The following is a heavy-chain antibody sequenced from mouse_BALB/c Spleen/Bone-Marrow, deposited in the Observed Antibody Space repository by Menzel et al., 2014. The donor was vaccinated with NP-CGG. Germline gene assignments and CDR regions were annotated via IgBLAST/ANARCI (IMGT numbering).Heavy chain of an antibody. V-gene: IGHV1-74*01. CDR1: DYSFTSYW. J-gene: IGHJ1*01. CDR2: IHPSDSET. CDR3: ARGGYGGWYFDV. Sequence: QVQLQQSGAELVRPGASVKLSCRASDYSFTSYWVNWVKQRPGQGLEWIGMIHPSDSETRLNQKFKDKATLTVDKSSSTAYMQLSSPTSEDSAVYYCARGGYGGWYFDVWGAGTTVTVSS. D-gene: IGHD2-2*01.